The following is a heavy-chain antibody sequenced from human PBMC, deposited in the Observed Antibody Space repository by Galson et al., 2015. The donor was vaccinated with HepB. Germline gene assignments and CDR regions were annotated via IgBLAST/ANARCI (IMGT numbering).Heavy chain of an antibody. CDR1: GFTFSSYA. CDR2: ISGTGGST. Sequence: SLRLSCAASGFTFSSYAMNWVRQAPGKGLEWVSAISGTGGSTYYADSVKGRFTISRDNSKNTLYLQMNSLRAEDTAVYYCAKDRFLYGEGYFDYWGQGTLVTVSS. D-gene: IGHD2-8*01. CDR3: AKDRFLYGEGYFDY. V-gene: IGHV3-23*01. J-gene: IGHJ4*02.